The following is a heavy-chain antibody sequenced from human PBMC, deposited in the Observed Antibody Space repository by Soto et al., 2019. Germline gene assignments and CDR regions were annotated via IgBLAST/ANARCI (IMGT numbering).Heavy chain of an antibody. Sequence: GASVKVSCKASGGTFSSYAISWVRQAPGQGLEWMGGIIPIFGTANYAQKFQGRVTITADESTSTAYMELSSLRSEDTAVHYCARDVDYGGNSLHWFDPWGQGTLVTVSS. CDR2: IIPIFGTA. V-gene: IGHV1-69*13. CDR3: ARDVDYGGNSLHWFDP. CDR1: GGTFSSYA. J-gene: IGHJ5*02. D-gene: IGHD4-17*01.